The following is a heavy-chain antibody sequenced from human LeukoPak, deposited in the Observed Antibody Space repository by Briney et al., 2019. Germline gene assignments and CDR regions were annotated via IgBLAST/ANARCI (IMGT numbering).Heavy chain of an antibody. CDR2: IYSGGST. Sequence: GGSLRLSCAASGFTVSSNYMSWVRQAPGKGLEGVSVIYSGGSTYYADSVKGRLTISRDNSKNTLYLQMNSLRAEDTAVYYCARDQGLGWFDPWGQGTLVTVSS. V-gene: IGHV3-53*01. CDR3: ARDQGLGWFDP. CDR1: GFTVSSNY. J-gene: IGHJ5*02. D-gene: IGHD7-27*01.